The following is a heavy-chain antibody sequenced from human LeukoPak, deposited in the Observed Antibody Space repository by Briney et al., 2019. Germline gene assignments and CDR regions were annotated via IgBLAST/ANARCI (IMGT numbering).Heavy chain of an antibody. CDR3: ARGRRAYAFDI. D-gene: IGHD5-24*01. J-gene: IGHJ3*02. Sequence: SETLSLTCTLSGYSISSGNYWGWIRQPPGKGLEWIGSIYHSGRPYYNPSLKSRVTISVDTSKNQFSLKLSSVTAADTAVYYCARGRRAYAFDIWGQGAMVTVSS. CDR2: IYHSGRP. V-gene: IGHV4-38-2*02. CDR1: GYSISSGNY.